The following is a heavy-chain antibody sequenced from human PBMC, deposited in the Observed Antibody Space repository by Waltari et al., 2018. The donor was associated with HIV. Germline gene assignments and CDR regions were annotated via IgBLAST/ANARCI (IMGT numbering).Heavy chain of an antibody. D-gene: IGHD3-10*01. V-gene: IGHV1-8*01. CDR3: ARGRGMYGSGSPPTV. J-gene: IGHJ6*02. Sequence: QVQLVQSGAEVKKPGASVKVSCKASGYTFTSYDINWVRQATGQGLEWMGWMNPNSSNRSHAQKFQGRVTMTRNTSISTAYMELGSLRAEDTAVYYGARGRGMYGSGSPPTVGGQGTTVTVSS. CDR2: MNPNSSNR. CDR1: GYTFTSYD.